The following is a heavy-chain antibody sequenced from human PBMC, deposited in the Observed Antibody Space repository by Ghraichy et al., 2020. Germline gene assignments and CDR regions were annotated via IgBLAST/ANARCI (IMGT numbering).Heavy chain of an antibody. D-gene: IGHD3-3*01. CDR1: GFTVSSNY. CDR2: IYSGGST. CDR3: ARDSYDFHYGMDV. Sequence: GESLNISCAASGFTVSSNYMSWVRQAPGKGLEWVSVIYSGGSTYYADSVKGRFTISRDNSKNTLYLQMNSLRAEDTAVYYCARDSYDFHYGMDVWGQGTTVTVSS. V-gene: IGHV3-66*02. J-gene: IGHJ6*02.